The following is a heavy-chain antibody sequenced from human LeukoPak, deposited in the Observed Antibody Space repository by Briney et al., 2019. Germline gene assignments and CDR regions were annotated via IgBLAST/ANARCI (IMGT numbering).Heavy chain of an antibody. V-gene: IGHV3-7*01. J-gene: IGHJ3*02. CDR1: GFTFSSYS. CDR3: ARLDYGKDAFVI. Sequence: GGSLRLSCTASGFTFSSYSMNWVRQAPGKGLEWVANIKEDGSETYCVDSVKGRFTISRDNAKNSLYLQMNSLRAEDTAVYYCARLDYGKDAFVIWGQGTMVTVS. CDR2: IKEDGSET. D-gene: IGHD4-17*01.